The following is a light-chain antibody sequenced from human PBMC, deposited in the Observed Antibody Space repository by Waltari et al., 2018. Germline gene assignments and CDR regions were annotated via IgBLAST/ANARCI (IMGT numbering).Light chain of an antibody. Sequence: QSALTQPASVSGSPGQSITISRTGTSSAIGSYKLVSWYQQHPGKAPNLLIYEGSKRPSGVSNRFSGSKSGNTASLTISGLQTEDEADYYCCSYAGSSIFVVFGGGTKLTVL. CDR3: CSYAGSSIFVV. CDR1: SSAIGSYKL. CDR2: EGS. J-gene: IGLJ2*01. V-gene: IGLV2-23*03.